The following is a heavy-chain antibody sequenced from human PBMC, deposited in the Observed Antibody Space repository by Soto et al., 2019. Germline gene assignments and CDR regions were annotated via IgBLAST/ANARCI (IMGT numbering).Heavy chain of an antibody. D-gene: IGHD3-10*01. V-gene: IGHV1-18*01. CDR3: ARDRKAIVKGSGFDI. Sequence: ASVKVSCKASGYTFTSYGISWVRQAPGQGLEWMGWISAYNGNTNYAQKLQGRVTMTTDTSTSTAYMELRSLRSDDTAVYYCARDRKAIVKGSGFDIWGQGTLVTVSS. CDR1: GYTFTSYG. J-gene: IGHJ3*02. CDR2: ISAYNGNT.